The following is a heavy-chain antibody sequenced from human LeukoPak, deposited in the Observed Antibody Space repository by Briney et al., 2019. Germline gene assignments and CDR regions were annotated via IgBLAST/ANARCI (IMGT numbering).Heavy chain of an antibody. Sequence: ASVKVSCKSSGYTFTGYYMRWVRQAPGQGLEWMGWINPNSGGTNYAQKFQGRVTMTRDTSISTAYMELSRLRSDDTAVYYCAREAAAGGGDYWGQGTLVTVSS. CDR1: GYTFTGYY. D-gene: IGHD6-13*01. J-gene: IGHJ4*02. CDR2: INPNSGGT. V-gene: IGHV1-2*02. CDR3: AREAAAGGGDY.